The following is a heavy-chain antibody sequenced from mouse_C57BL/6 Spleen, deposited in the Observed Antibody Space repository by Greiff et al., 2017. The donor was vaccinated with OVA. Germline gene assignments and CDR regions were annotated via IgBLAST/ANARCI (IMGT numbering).Heavy chain of an antibody. CDR3: TGGPSGAY. CDR1: GFTFSNYW. D-gene: IGHD2-10*02. Sequence: GQRVESGGGLVQPGGSMKLSCVASGFTFSNYWMNWVRQSPEKGLEWVAQIRLKSDNYATHYAESVKGRFTISRDDSKSSVYLQMNNLRAEDTGIYYCTGGPSGAYWGQGTLVTVSA. V-gene: IGHV6-3*01. CDR2: IRLKSDNYAT. J-gene: IGHJ3*01.